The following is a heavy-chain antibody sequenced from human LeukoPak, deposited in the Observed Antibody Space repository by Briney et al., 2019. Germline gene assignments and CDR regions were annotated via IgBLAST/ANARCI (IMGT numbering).Heavy chain of an antibody. CDR1: GFTFSSYS. D-gene: IGHD2-2*03. Sequence: GGSLRLSCAASGFTFSSYSMNWVRQAPGKGLEWVSSISSSSSYIYYADSVKGRFTISRDNSKNTLYLQMNSLRAEDTAVYYCARGRRLLDVANWGQGTLVTVSS. CDR2: ISSSSSYI. V-gene: IGHV3-21*01. J-gene: IGHJ4*02. CDR3: ARGRRLLDVAN.